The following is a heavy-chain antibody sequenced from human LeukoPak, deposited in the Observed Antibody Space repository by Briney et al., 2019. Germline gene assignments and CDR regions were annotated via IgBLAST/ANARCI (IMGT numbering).Heavy chain of an antibody. CDR2: IRQDGSQK. Sequence: GSLRLSCAASGFTFSSYWMSWVRQAPGKGLEWVATIRQDGSQKYYVDSVKGRFTISRDNSKNTLYLQMNSLRAEDTAVYYCAKDGDGSGSLDYWGQGTLVTVSS. V-gene: IGHV3-7*03. CDR3: AKDGDGSGSLDY. J-gene: IGHJ4*02. CDR1: GFTFSSYW. D-gene: IGHD3-10*01.